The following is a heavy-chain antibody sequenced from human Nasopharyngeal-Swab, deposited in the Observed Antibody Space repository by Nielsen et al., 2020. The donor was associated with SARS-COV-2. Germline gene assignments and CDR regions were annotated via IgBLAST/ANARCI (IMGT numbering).Heavy chain of an antibody. CDR2: IYYSGST. J-gene: IGHJ4*02. D-gene: IGHD6-19*01. V-gene: IGHV4-39*07. CDR3: ARDYDRWLVFDY. CDR1: GGSISSSSSY. Sequence: SETLSLTCTVSGGSISSSSSYWGWIRQPPGKGLEWIGSIYYSGSTYYNPSLKSRVTISVDTSKNQFSLKLSSVTAADTAVYYCARDYDRWLVFDYWGQGTLVTVSS.